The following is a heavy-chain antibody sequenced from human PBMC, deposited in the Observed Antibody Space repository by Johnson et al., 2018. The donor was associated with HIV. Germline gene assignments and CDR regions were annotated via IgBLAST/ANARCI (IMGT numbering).Heavy chain of an antibody. CDR2: ISYDGSNK. CDR3: ARGGSDVFDI. Sequence: QVQLVESGGGVVRPGRSLRLSCAACEFTFSRFAMHWVRQAPGKGLEWVAVISYDGSNKFYADSVKGRFTISRDNAKNSLYLQMNSLRADDTAVYYCARGGSDVFDIWGRGTMVTVSS. V-gene: IGHV3-30*04. J-gene: IGHJ3*02. D-gene: IGHD3-16*01. CDR1: EFTFSRFA.